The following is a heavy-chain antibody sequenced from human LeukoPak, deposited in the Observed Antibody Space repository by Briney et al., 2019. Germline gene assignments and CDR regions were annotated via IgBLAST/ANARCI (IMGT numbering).Heavy chain of an antibody. CDR1: GFTFSSYG. D-gene: IGHD5-12*01. V-gene: IGHV3-30*18. J-gene: IGHJ4*02. CDR3: AKAPTGYAPY. Sequence: GGSLRLSCAASGFTFSSYGMHWVRQAPGKGLEWVAVISYDGSNKYYADSVKGRFTISRDNSKNTLYLQMNSLRAEDTAVYYCAKAPTGYAPYWGQGTLVTVSS. CDR2: ISYDGSNK.